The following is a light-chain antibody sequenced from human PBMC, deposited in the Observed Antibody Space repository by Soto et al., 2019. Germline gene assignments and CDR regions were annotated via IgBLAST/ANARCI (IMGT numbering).Light chain of an antibody. J-gene: IGKJ1*01. CDR2: DAS. Sequence: DIQMTQSPSTLSASVGDRVTITCRASQSISSWLAWYQQKPGKAPKLLIYDASSLESGVPSRFSDSGSGTEFTLTVRSLQPDDFATYYCQQYNSYSTFGQGTKVEI. CDR3: QQYNSYST. V-gene: IGKV1-5*01. CDR1: QSISSW.